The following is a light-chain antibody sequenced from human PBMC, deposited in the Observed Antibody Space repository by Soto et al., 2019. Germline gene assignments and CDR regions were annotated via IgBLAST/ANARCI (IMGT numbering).Light chain of an antibody. CDR3: GTWDSSLSAGVV. CDR2: ENN. CDR1: GSNIGNNY. Sequence: QSVLTQPPSVSAAPGQKVTISCSGSGSNIGNNYVSWYQQLPGTAPKLLIYENNKRPSGIPDRFSGSKSGTSATLGITGLQTGDEADYYCGTWDSSLSAGVVFGGGTKLTVL. J-gene: IGLJ2*01. V-gene: IGLV1-51*02.